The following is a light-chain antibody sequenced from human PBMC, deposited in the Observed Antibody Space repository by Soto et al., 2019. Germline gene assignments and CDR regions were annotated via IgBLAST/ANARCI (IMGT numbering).Light chain of an antibody. Sequence: EIVLTQSPGTLSLSPGERATLSCRASQSLSSSYLVWYQQKPGQAPRLLIYGASSRATRIPDRFSGSGSGTVFTLTISRLEPEDFAVYYCQHYGNTPPSVTFGPGTKVDIK. V-gene: IGKV3-20*01. J-gene: IGKJ3*01. CDR1: QSLSSSY. CDR2: GAS. CDR3: QHYGNTPPSVT.